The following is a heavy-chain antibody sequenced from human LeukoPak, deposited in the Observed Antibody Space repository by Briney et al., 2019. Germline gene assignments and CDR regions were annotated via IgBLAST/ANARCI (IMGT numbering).Heavy chain of an antibody. Sequence: GGSLRLSCAASGFTFSNAWMSWVRQAPGKGVEWVGRIKSKTDGGTTDYAAPVKGRFTISRDDSKNTLYLQMNSLKTEDTAVYYCTTEGWLQYYFDYWGQGTLVTVSS. J-gene: IGHJ4*02. CDR3: TTEGWLQYYFDY. CDR1: GFTFSNAW. V-gene: IGHV3-15*01. CDR2: IKSKTDGGTT. D-gene: IGHD5-24*01.